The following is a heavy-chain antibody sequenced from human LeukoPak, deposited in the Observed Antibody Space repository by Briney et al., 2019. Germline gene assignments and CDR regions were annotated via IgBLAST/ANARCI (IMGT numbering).Heavy chain of an antibody. V-gene: IGHV6-1*01. Sequence: SQTLSLTCAISGDSVSSNSAAWNCIRQSPSRGLEWLGRTYQRSKWYNDYAVSVKSRITINPDISKNQFSLQLNSVTPEDTAVYYCARSPSPYSSDWYFDYWGQGTLVTVSS. J-gene: IGHJ4*02. CDR3: ARSPSPYSSDWYFDY. D-gene: IGHD6-19*01. CDR1: GDSVSSNSAA. CDR2: TYQRSKWYN.